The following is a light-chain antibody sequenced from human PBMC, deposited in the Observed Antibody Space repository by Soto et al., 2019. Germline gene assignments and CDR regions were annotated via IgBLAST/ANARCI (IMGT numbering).Light chain of an antibody. CDR2: XXX. V-gene: IGLV8-61*01. CDR1: SGSVSTSYY. Sequence: QAVVTQEPSFSVSPGGTVTLTCGLSSGSVSTSYYPSWYQQTPGQAXRTLIYXXXTRSXXVPXRXXXXXXXXXXXXXXXXXXADDESDYYCVLYMGSGIWVFGGGTKVTVL. CDR3: VLYMGSGIWV. J-gene: IGLJ3*02.